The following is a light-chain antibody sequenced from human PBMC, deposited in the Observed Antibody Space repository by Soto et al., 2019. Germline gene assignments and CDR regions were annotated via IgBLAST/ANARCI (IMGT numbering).Light chain of an antibody. J-gene: IGKJ4*01. CDR2: DAS. CDR1: QSVSSY. Sequence: EIVLTQSPATLSLSPGERATLSCRASQSVSSYLAWYQQKPGQAPRLLIYDASNRATGIPARFSGSGSGTDFTLTISSLEPEDFVVYYCQQRSNWPPLTFGGGTKV. CDR3: QQRSNWPPLT. V-gene: IGKV3-11*01.